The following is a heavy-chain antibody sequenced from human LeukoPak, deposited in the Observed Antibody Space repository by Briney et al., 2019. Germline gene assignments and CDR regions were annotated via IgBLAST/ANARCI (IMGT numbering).Heavy chain of an antibody. CDR3: ARHPQAAAAFNPFDY. Sequence: GGSLRLSCAASGFTFSSYEMNWVRQAPGKGLEWVSYISSSGSTIYYADSVKGRFTISRDNAKNSLYQQMNSLRAEDTAVYYCARHPQAAAAFNPFDYWGQGTLVTVSS. D-gene: IGHD6-13*01. V-gene: IGHV3-48*03. CDR2: ISSSGSTI. J-gene: IGHJ4*02. CDR1: GFTFSSYE.